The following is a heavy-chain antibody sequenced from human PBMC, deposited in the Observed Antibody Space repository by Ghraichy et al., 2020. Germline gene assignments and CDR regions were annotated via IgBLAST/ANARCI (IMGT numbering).Heavy chain of an antibody. CDR3: ARAVADFRFDF. D-gene: IGHD2-21*02. CDR2: VYYSGTI. CDR1: GYSIGSGLY. Sequence: SETLSLTCSVSGYSIGSGLYWAWIRQPPGKGLEWVGSVYYSGTIYYNPSLKSRVTISLDTSKNQFSLRQTSMTAADTAMYFCARAVADFRFDFWGQGTLVAVSS. V-gene: IGHV4-38-2*02. J-gene: IGHJ4*02.